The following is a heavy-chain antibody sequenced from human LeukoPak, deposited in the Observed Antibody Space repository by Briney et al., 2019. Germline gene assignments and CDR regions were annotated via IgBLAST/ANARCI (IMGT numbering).Heavy chain of an antibody. CDR3: ARQVPGYYGSGTYHIVGTYFDS. Sequence: SETLSLTCSVSGGSINSHQWAWIRQPPGKGLMWIGYIYTSGGTNYIPSLKSRVTISVDTSKNQFSLKLSSVTAADTAFYYCARQVPGYYGSGTYHIVGTYFDSWGQGTLVTVSS. J-gene: IGHJ4*02. CDR2: IYTSGGT. V-gene: IGHV4-4*09. D-gene: IGHD3-10*01. CDR1: GGSINSHQ.